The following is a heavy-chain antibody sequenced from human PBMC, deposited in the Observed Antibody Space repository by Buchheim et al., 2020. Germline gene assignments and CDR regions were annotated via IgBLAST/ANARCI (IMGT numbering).Heavy chain of an antibody. CDR3: ARRAPLAAAGTYYYYYGMDV. D-gene: IGHD6-13*01. Sequence: EVQLVQSGAEVKKPGESLRISCKGSGYSFTSYWISWVRQTPGKGLEWMGRIDPSDSYTNYSPSFQGHVTISADKSISTAYPQWSSLKASDTAMYYCARRAPLAAAGTYYYYYGMDVWGQGTT. V-gene: IGHV5-10-1*03. J-gene: IGHJ6*02. CDR1: GYSFTSYW. CDR2: IDPSDSYT.